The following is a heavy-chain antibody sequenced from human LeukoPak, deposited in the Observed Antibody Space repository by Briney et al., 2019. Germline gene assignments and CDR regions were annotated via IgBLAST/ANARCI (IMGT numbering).Heavy chain of an antibody. D-gene: IGHD3-10*01. CDR3: ARHVFPYYYGSGSYYPWDYFDY. J-gene: IGHJ4*02. CDR2: INHSGST. CDR1: GGSFSGYY. Sequence: SETLSLTCAVYGGSFSGYYWSWIRQPPGKGLEWIGEINHSGSTNYNPSLKSRVTISVDTSKNQFSLKLSSVTAADTAVYYCARHVFPYYYGSGSYYPWDYFDYWGQGTLVTVSS. V-gene: IGHV4-34*01.